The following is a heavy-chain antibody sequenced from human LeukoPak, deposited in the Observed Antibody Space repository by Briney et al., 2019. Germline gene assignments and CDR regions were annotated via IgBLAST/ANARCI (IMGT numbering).Heavy chain of an antibody. CDR1: GFTFSTYA. CDR3: AKSPVSSCRGSFCYPFDY. V-gene: IGHV3-23*01. D-gene: IGHD2-15*01. J-gene: IGHJ4*02. CDR2: ISGSDDGT. Sequence: GGSLRLSCTASGFTFSTYAMSWVRQIPGKGLEWVSAISGSDDGTYYADSVKGRFTISRDNSRNTLYLQMNTLRAEDTAVYFCAKSPVSSCRGSFCYPFDYWGQGTLVTVSS.